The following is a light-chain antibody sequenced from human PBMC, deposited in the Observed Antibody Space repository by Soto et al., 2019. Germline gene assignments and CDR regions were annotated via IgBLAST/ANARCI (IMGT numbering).Light chain of an antibody. J-gene: IGKJ2*01. V-gene: IGKV3-15*01. CDR2: GIS. CDR1: QTISNN. Sequence: EVVMTQSPPTLSVSPGERVTLSCRASQTISNNLAWYRKKPGQAPSLLIYGISTRATGLPARFSGSGSGTEFTITISSLQSDDFALYYCQQYNNWPHTFGQGTKLEIK. CDR3: QQYNNWPHT.